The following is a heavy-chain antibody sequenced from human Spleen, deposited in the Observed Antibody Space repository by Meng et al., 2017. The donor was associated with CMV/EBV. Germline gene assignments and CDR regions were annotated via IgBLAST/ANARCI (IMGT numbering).Heavy chain of an antibody. CDR3: ARDMITFGGVIVILGYYGMDV. J-gene: IGHJ6*02. CDR1: GFSFSSYW. CDR2: IKQDGSDK. V-gene: IGHV3-7*01. D-gene: IGHD3-16*02. Sequence: GESLKISCAASGFSFSSYWMSWVRQASGKGLEWVANIKQDGSDKNYVDSVKGRFTISRDNAKNSLYLQMNSLRVEDTAVYYCARDMITFGGVIVILGYYGMDVWGQGTTVTVSS.